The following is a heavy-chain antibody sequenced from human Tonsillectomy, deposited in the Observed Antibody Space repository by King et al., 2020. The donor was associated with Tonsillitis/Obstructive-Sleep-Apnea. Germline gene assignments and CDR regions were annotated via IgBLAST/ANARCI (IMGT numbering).Heavy chain of an antibody. V-gene: IGHV3-74*01. J-gene: IGHJ4*02. CDR3: AKGYSYDVDY. CDR1: GFTFSSYW. CDR2: ISSDGSST. Sequence: DVQLVESGGGLVQPGGSLRLSCAASGFTFSSYWMHWVRQAPGKGLVWVSRISSDGSSTTYADSVKGRFTISRDNAKNTLYLQMNSLRAEDTAVYYCAKGYSYDVDYGGRGTLVSVSS. D-gene: IGHD5-18*01.